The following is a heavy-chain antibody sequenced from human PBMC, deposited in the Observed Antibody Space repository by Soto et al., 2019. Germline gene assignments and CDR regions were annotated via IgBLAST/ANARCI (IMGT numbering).Heavy chain of an antibody. V-gene: IGHV3-15*07. CDR3: TPEPYRTRQY. Sequence: EVQMVESGGGLVQPGGSLRLSCATSGFTFINAWMNWVRQAPGKGLEWVGRVKSKTDGGTTDYAAPVKGRFTISRDDSKNTLFLQINRLKIEDTAPYYCTPEPYRTRQYWVQGTLVTV. J-gene: IGHJ4*02. CDR2: VKSKTDGGTT. D-gene: IGHD4-4*01. CDR1: GFTFINAW.